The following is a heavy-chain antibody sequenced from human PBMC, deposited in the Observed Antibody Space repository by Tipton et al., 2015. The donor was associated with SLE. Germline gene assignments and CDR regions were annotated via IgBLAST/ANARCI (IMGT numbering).Heavy chain of an antibody. CDR1: GGSIRSHY. D-gene: IGHD5-18*01. CDR2: IYHSGYS. CDR3: ARWRGYGPSFDY. V-gene: IGHV4-59*11. Sequence: TLSLTCTVSGGSIRSHYWSWIRQPPGKGLEWIGIIYHSGYSYYNPSLKSRVTISVDTSKNQFSLKLSSVTAADTAVYYCARWRGYGPSFDYWGQGTLVTVPS. J-gene: IGHJ4*02.